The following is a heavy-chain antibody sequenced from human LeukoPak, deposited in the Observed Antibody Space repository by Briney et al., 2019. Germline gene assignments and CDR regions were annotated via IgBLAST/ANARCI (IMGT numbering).Heavy chain of an antibody. J-gene: IGHJ1*01. CDR1: GGSISSYY. D-gene: IGHD5-18*01. CDR3: AISYSYGPPRF. V-gene: IGHV4-59*08. CDR2: IYYGGST. Sequence: SETLSLTCTVSGGSISSYYWSWIRQPPGKGLEWIGYIYYGGSTNYNPSLKSRVTISVDTSKNQFSLKLSSVTAADTAVYYCAISYSYGPPRFWGQGTLVTVSS.